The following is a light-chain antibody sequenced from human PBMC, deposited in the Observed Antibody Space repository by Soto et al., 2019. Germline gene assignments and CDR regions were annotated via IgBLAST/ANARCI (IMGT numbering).Light chain of an antibody. CDR1: QSVSSSY. Sequence: EVVLTQSPGTLSLFPGERATLSCRASQSVSSSYLAWYQQKPGQAPRLLIFGASSRATGIPDRFSGSGSGTDFILTISRMEHEDFEVYYCQQYGNSRWTFGQGTKEEIK. CDR2: GAS. CDR3: QQYGNSRWT. V-gene: IGKV3-20*01. J-gene: IGKJ1*01.